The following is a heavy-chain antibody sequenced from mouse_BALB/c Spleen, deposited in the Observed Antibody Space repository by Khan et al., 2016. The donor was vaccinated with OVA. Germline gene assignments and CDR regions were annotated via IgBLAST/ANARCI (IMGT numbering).Heavy chain of an antibody. CDR1: GYTFTSYV. CDR2: IYPFNDDT. V-gene: IGHV1S136*01. D-gene: IGHD1-1*01. J-gene: IGHJ3*01. CDR3: APVGNYYVSFAY. Sequence: EVQLQQSGPELVKPGASVKMSCKASGYTFTSYVMHWVKQKPGLGLEWIGSIYPFNDDTKYNEKFKGKATLTSDKSSSTAYMELSSLTSEDSAVYYCAPVGNYYVSFAYWGQGTLVTVAA.